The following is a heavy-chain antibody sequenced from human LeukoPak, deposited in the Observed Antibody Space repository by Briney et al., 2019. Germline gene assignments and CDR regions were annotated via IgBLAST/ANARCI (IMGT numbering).Heavy chain of an antibody. J-gene: IGHJ4*02. Sequence: SETLPLTCAVSGGSFSGYSWSWIRQPPGKGLEWIGEINQSGGTNYNPSLKSRVTISIDTSKSQFSVKVNSVTAADTAVYYCARCDSGGWFFDSWGQGALVTVSS. CDR1: GGSFSGYS. CDR2: INQSGGT. CDR3: ARCDSGGWFFDS. V-gene: IGHV4-34*01. D-gene: IGHD6-19*01.